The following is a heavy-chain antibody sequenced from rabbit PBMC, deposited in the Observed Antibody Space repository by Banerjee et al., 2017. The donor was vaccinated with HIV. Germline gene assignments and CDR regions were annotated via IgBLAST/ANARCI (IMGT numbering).Heavy chain of an antibody. J-gene: IGHJ4*01. CDR2: IVTNSGNT. D-gene: IGHD4-2*01. V-gene: IGHV1S40*01. CDR3: ARAYDGSTYYFNL. Sequence: QSLEESGGDLVKPGASLTLTCTASGFSFTSYYYMCWVRQAPGKGLEWIACIVTNSGNTYYASWAKGRFTISKTSSTSVTLQMTSLTAADTATYFCARAYDGSTYYFNLWGQGTLVTVS. CDR1: GFSFTSYYY.